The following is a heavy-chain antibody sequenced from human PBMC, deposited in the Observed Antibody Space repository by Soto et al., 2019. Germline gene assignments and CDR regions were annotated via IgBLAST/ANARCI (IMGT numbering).Heavy chain of an antibody. CDR2: IYPGDSDT. Sequence: GESLKISCQGSGYTFSNYWIGWVRQMPGKGLECMGIIYPGDSDTTYSPSFQGQVTISADKSTSTAYLQWRSLRAADTAVYYCARCLRFLEWFPDAFDIWGQGTMVTVSS. J-gene: IGHJ3*02. CDR1: GYTFSNYW. CDR3: ARCLRFLEWFPDAFDI. V-gene: IGHV5-51*01. D-gene: IGHD3-3*01.